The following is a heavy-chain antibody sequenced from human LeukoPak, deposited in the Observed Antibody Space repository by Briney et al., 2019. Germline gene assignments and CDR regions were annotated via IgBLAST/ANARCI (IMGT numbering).Heavy chain of an antibody. V-gene: IGHV3-66*01. J-gene: IGHJ6*02. CDR1: GFTVSSNY. Sequence: PGGSLRLSCAASGFTVSSNYMSWVRQAPGKGLEWVSVIYSGGSTYYADSVKGRFTISRDNSKNTLYLQMNSLRAEDTAVYYCARDNPRYYYYGMDVWGQGTTVTVSS. D-gene: IGHD1-14*01. CDR2: IYSGGST. CDR3: ARDNPRYYYYGMDV.